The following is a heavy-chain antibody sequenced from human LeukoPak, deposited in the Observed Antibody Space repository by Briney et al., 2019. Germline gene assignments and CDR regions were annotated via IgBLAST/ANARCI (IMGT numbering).Heavy chain of an antibody. V-gene: IGHV3-21*01. CDR2: ISSSSSYI. Sequence: PGGSLRLSCAASGFTFSSYSMNWVRQAPGKGLEWVSSISSSSSYIYYADSVKGRFTISRDNAKNSLYLQMNSLRAEDTAVYYCARDQGSSWYDWYFDLWGRGTLVTVSS. CDR1: GFTFSSYS. CDR3: ARDQGSSWYDWYFDL. D-gene: IGHD6-13*01. J-gene: IGHJ2*01.